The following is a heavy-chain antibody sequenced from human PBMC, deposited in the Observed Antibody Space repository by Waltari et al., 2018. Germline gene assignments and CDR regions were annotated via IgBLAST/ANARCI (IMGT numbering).Heavy chain of an antibody. J-gene: IGHJ1*01. D-gene: IGHD6-13*01. CDR3: ARARYSSSWYREYFQH. V-gene: IGHV4-59*12. CDR2: IYYSGST. CDR1: GGSISSYY. Sequence: QVQLQESGPGLVKPSETLSLTCTVSGGSISSYYWSWIRQPPGKGMEWIGSIYYSGSTNNNPPLRSRVTISVDTSKNQFSLKLSSVSAADTAVYYCARARYSSSWYREYFQHWGQGTLVTVSS.